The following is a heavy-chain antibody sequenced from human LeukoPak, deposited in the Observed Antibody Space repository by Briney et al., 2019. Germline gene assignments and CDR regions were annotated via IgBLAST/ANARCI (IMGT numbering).Heavy chain of an antibody. CDR1: GGSFSGYY. CDR3: ARDQPLSSSWDY. V-gene: IGHV4-34*01. Sequence: KPSETLSLTCAVYGGSFSGYYWSWIRQPPGKGLEWIGEINHSGSTNYNPSPKSRVTISVDTSKNQFSLKLSSVTAADTAVYYCARDQPLSSSWDYWGQGTLLTVSS. D-gene: IGHD6-13*01. CDR2: INHSGST. J-gene: IGHJ4*02.